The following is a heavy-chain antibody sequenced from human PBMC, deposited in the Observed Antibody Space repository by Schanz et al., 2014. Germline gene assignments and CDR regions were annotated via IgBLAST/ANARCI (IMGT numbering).Heavy chain of an antibody. CDR3: ARDEGKDGYNLAFDV. Sequence: EVQLLESGGGLVQPGGSLRLSCAASGFTFSIYGMSWVRQAPGKGLEWVSRMIGSGSSVFYADSVKGRFTISRDNSKNMVFLQMNSLRVEDTAIYYCARDEGKDGYNLAFDVWGQGTLVTVSS. J-gene: IGHJ3*01. CDR1: GFTFSIYG. V-gene: IGHV3-23*01. CDR2: MIGSGSSV. D-gene: IGHD5-12*01.